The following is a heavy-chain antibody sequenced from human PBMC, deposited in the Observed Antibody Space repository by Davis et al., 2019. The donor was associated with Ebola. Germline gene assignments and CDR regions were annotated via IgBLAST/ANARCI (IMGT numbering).Heavy chain of an antibody. CDR1: GFTFSSYW. CDR3: AREARYYDFWSGYFPGSEVLYYYMDV. V-gene: IGHV3-7*01. J-gene: IGHJ6*03. D-gene: IGHD3-3*01. CDR2: IKQDGSEK. Sequence: GESLKISCAASGFTFSSYWMSWVRQAPGKGLEWVANIKQDGSEKYYVDSVKGRFTISRDNAKNSLYLQMNSLRAEDTAVYYCAREARYYDFWSGYFPGSEVLYYYMDVWGKGTTVTVSS.